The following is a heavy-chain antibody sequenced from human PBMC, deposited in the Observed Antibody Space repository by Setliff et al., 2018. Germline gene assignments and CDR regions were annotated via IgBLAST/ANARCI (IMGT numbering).Heavy chain of an antibody. CDR1: GASITSYY. Sequence: SETLSLTCSVSGASITSYYWSWIRQPPGKGLEWIAYIHNNGRIKYNPALKSRVTISLDTSKNQFPLNLNSATAADTAVYYCARHALSFDSAWDVWGKGTTGTVS. CDR3: ARHALSFDSAWDV. V-gene: IGHV4-59*08. J-gene: IGHJ6*03. D-gene: IGHD3-9*01. CDR2: IHNNGRI.